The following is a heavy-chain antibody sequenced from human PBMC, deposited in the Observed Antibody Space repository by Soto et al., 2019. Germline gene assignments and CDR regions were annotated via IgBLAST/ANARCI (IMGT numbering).Heavy chain of an antibody. V-gene: IGHV3-21*01. CDR1: GFTFSSYS. D-gene: IGHD1-26*01. CDR2: ISSSSSYI. Sequence: EVQLVESGGGLVKPGGSLRLSCAASGFTFSSYSMNWVRQAPGKGLGWVSSISSSSSYIYYADSVKGRFTISRDNAKNSLYLQMNSLRAEDTAVYYCARILVGATPTNYWGQGTLVTVSS. J-gene: IGHJ4*02. CDR3: ARILVGATPTNY.